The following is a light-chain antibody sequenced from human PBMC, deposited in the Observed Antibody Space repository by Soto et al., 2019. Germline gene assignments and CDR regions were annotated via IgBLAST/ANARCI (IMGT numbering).Light chain of an antibody. J-gene: IGLJ2*01. CDR3: SSSATGTTPHVV. CDR1: SSDVGNSDY. CDR2: GVT. Sequence: QSALTQPASVSGSPGQSITISCTGTSSDVGNSDYVSWYQHHPGKAPKLMISGVTNRPSGVSNRFSGSKSGNTASLTISGLQAEDEADYYCSSSATGTTPHVVFGGGTKLTVL. V-gene: IGLV2-14*03.